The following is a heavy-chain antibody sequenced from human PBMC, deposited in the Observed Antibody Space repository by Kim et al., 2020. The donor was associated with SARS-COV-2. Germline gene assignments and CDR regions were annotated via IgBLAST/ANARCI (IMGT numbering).Heavy chain of an antibody. J-gene: IGHJ5*02. D-gene: IGHD2-21*02. V-gene: IGHV4-39*01. CDR2: IYYSGST. CDR3: ARRVTPDDWFDP. Sequence: SETLSLTCTVSGGSISSSSYYWGWIRQPPGKGLEWIGSIYYSGSTYYNPSLKSRVTISVDTSKNQFSLKLSSVTAEDTAVYYFARRVTPDDWFDPWGQGT. CDR1: GGSISSSSYY.